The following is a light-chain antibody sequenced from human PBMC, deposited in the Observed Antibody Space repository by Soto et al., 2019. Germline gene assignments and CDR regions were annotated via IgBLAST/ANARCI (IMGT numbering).Light chain of an antibody. V-gene: IGKV3-15*01. CDR1: QSVSSN. CDR2: GAS. J-gene: IGKJ1*01. CDR3: QQYNNWPRT. Sequence: EILMTQSPSTLAVSAGERATLSCWASQSVSSNLAWYQQKPGQAPRLLIYGASTRATGIPARFSGSGSGTEFTLTISSLQSEDFEVYYCQQYNNWPRTFGQGTKVDIK.